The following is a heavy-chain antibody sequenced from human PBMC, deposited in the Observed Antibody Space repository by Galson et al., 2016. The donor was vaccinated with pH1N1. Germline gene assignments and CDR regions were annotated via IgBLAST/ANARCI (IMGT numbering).Heavy chain of an antibody. D-gene: IGHD2/OR15-2a*01. CDR1: GYTFNSYG. CDR3: ERALRLVSIPGESCDI. V-gene: IGHV1-18*01. Sequence: SVKVSCKASGYTFNSYGITWVRQAPGQGLEWMGWISPYSGNTKYAQKVQGRVTMTTEKSTGTSYMELRCLTSDDTAVYFCERALRLVSIPGESCDIWGQGTMVTVSS. CDR2: ISPYSGNT. J-gene: IGHJ3*02.